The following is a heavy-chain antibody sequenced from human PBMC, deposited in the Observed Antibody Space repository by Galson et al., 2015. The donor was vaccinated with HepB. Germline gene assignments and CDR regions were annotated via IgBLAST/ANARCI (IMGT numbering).Heavy chain of an antibody. D-gene: IGHD6-19*01. V-gene: IGHV4-59*08. CDR1: GGSISSYY. J-gene: IGHJ4*02. CDR2: IYYSGST. Sequence: LSLTCTVSGGSISSYYWSWIRQPPGKGLEWIGHIYYSGSTNYNPSLKSRVTISLDTSKNQFSLKLSSVTAADTAVYYCARLEYSSGWYGGGFWGQGTLVTVSS. CDR3: ARLEYSSGWYGGGF.